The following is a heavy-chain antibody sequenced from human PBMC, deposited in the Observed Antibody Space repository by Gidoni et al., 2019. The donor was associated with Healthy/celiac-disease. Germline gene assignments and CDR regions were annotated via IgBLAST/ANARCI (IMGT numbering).Heavy chain of an antibody. V-gene: IGHV1-69*06. CDR2: IIPIFGTA. CDR1: GGTFSSYA. CDR3: ASPYCSGGSCYSSEYYGMDV. D-gene: IGHD2-15*01. Sequence: QVQLVQSGAEVKKPGSSVKVSCKASGGTFSSYALSWVRQAPGQGLEWMGGIIPIFGTANYAQKFQGRVTITADKSTSTAYMELSSLRSEDTAVYYCASPYCSGGSCYSSEYYGMDVWGQGTTVTVSS. J-gene: IGHJ6*02.